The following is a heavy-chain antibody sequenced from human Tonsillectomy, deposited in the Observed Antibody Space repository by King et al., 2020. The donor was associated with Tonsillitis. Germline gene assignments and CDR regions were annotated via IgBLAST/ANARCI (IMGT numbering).Heavy chain of an antibody. CDR3: AKQYYYDSSGYYTTVDY. J-gene: IGHJ4*02. CDR1: GFTFSSYG. Sequence: VQLVESGGGVVQPGGSLRLSCAASGFTFSSYGMLWVRQAPGKGLEWVAFIRYDGSNKYYADSVKGRFTISRDNSKNTLYLQMNSLRAEDTAVYYCAKQYYYDSSGYYTTVDYWGQGTLVTVSS. V-gene: IGHV3-30*02. CDR2: IRYDGSNK. D-gene: IGHD3-22*01.